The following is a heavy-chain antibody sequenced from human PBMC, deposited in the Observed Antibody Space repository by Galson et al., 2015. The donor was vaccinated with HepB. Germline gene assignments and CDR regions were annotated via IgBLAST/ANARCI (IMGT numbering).Heavy chain of an antibody. CDR3: ASSKRRGYCSSTSCPGRAFDI. J-gene: IGHJ3*02. Sequence: SVKVSCKASGYTFTSYGISWVRQAPGQGLEWMGWISAYNGNTNYAQKLQGRVTMTTDTSTSTAYMELRSLRSDDTAVYYCASSKRRGYCSSTSCPGRAFDIWGQGTMVTVSS. CDR2: ISAYNGNT. V-gene: IGHV1-18*01. CDR1: GYTFTSYG. D-gene: IGHD2-2*01.